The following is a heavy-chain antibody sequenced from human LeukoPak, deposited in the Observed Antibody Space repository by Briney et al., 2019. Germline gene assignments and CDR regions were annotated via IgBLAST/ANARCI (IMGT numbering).Heavy chain of an antibody. CDR1: GASIASTSYY. Sequence: SETLSLTCSVSGASIASTSYYWGWVRQPPGNGLEWIGNIYHSGNTYYTSSLRSRVTISVDTSKNLFSLNLTSVTGADTAVYFCARVADSSGWFGDYFDNWGLGTLVTVSS. CDR3: ARVADSSGWFGDYFDN. CDR2: IYHSGNT. D-gene: IGHD6-19*01. V-gene: IGHV4-39*02. J-gene: IGHJ4*02.